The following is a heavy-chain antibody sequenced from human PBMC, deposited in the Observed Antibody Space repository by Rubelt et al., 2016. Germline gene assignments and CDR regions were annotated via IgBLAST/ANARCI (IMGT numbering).Heavy chain of an antibody. CDR1: GGSFSGYY. Sequence: QVQLQQWGAGLLKPSETLSLTCAVYGGSFSGYYWSWIRQPPGKGLEWIGEINHSGSTHYNPSLKSRVTISVDTSKNQFSLKLSSVTAADTAVYYCARFLLRKGDYFDPWGRGILVTVSS. CDR3: ARFLLRKGDYFDP. D-gene: IGHD3-3*01. V-gene: IGHV4-34*01. J-gene: IGHJ5*02. CDR2: INHSGST.